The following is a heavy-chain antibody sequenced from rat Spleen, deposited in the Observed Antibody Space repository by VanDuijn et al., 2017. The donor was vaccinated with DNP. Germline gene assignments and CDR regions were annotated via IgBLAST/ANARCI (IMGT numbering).Heavy chain of an antibody. D-gene: IGHD1-11*01. V-gene: IGHV5S13*01. CDR3: ATWVYGGYEDWFAN. CDR1: GFTFSDYY. CDR2: ISSGNGNT. J-gene: IGHJ3*01. Sequence: EVQLVESGGGLVQPGRSLKLSCAASGFTFSDYYMAWVRQAPTKGLEWVASISSGNGNTYYRDSVKGRFTISRDNAQDTQYLQMDSLRPEDTATYYCATWVYGGYEDWFANLGQGTLVTVSS.